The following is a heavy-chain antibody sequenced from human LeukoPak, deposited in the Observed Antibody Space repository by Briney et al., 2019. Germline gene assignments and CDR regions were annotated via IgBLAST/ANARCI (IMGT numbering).Heavy chain of an antibody. Sequence: GGSLRLSCAASGFTFSSYSMNWVRQAPGKGLEWVSSISSSSSYIYYADSVKGRFTISRDNSKNTLYLQMNSLRAEDTAVYYCAKDILPYYDILTGSSYFDYWGQGTLVTVSP. D-gene: IGHD3-9*01. V-gene: IGHV3-21*04. CDR1: GFTFSSYS. CDR3: AKDILPYYDILTGSSYFDY. CDR2: ISSSSSYI. J-gene: IGHJ4*02.